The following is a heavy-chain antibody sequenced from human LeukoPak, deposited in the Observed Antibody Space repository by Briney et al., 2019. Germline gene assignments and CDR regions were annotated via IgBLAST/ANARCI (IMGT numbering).Heavy chain of an antibody. J-gene: IGHJ1*01. D-gene: IGHD3-9*01. CDR2: ISSSSSYI. V-gene: IGHV3-21*04. CDR3: ASTGYYRQEYFQH. Sequence: GGSLRLSCAASGFTFSSYSMNWVRQAPGKGLEWVSSISSSSSYIYYADSVKGRFTISRDNAKNSLYLQMNSLRAEDTAVYYCASTGYYRQEYFQHWGQGTLVTVSS. CDR1: GFTFSSYS.